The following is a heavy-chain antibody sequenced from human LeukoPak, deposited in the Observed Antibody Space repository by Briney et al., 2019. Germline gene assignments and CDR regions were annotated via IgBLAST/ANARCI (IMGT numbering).Heavy chain of an antibody. CDR3: ARVLSGSNFDY. D-gene: IGHD3-22*01. CDR1: GGSISSYY. J-gene: IGHJ4*02. CDR2: IFHSVGT. Sequence: PSETLSLTCTVSGGSISSYYWGWIRQPPGKGLEWIGEIFHSVGTNYNPSLKSRVTISGDKPKNQFSLKLSSVTAADTAVYYCARVLSGSNFDYWGQGTLVTVSS. V-gene: IGHV4-59*12.